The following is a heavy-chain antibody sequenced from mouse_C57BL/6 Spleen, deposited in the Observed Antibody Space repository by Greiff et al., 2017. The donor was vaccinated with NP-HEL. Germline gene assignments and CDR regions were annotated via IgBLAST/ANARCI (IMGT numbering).Heavy chain of an antibody. CDR2: ISYSGST. V-gene: IGHV3-1*01. J-gene: IGHJ2*01. Sequence: EVQLQESGPGMVKPSQSLSLTCTVTGYSITSGYDWHWIRHFPGNKLEWMGYISYSGSTNYNPSLKSRISITHDTSKNPFFLKLNSVTTEDTATYYCARGRLPLTLDYWGQGTTLTVSS. D-gene: IGHD1-2*01. CDR1: GYSITSGYD. CDR3: ARGRLPLTLDY.